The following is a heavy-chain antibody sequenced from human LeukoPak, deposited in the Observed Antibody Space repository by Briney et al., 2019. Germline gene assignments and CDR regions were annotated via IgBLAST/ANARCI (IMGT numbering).Heavy chain of an antibody. CDR1: GGTFSSYT. CDR2: IIPILGIA. Sequence: SVKVSCKASGGTFSSYTISWVRQAPGQGLEWMGRIIPILGIANYAQKFQGRVTITADKSTSTAYMELSSLRSKDTAVYYCARVEYCSGGSCLDYWGQGTLVTVSS. V-gene: IGHV1-69*02. J-gene: IGHJ4*02. CDR3: ARVEYCSGGSCLDY. D-gene: IGHD2-15*01.